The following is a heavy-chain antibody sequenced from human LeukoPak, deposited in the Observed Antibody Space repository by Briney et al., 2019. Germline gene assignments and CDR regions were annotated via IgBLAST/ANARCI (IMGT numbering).Heavy chain of an antibody. V-gene: IGHV4-59*05. CDR1: GGSISSYY. Sequence: SETLSLTCTVSGGSISSYYWSWIRQPPGKGLEWIGSIYYSGSTYYNPSLKSRVTISVDTSKNQFSLKLSSVTAADTAVYYCASYDSSGYYYSFDYWGQGTLVTVSS. J-gene: IGHJ4*02. D-gene: IGHD3-22*01. CDR2: IYYSGST. CDR3: ASYDSSGYYYSFDY.